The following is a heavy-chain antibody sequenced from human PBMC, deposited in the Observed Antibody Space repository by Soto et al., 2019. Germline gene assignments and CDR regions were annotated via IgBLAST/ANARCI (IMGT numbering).Heavy chain of an antibody. Sequence: NPSETLSLTCTVSGGSISSSSYYWGWIRQPPGKGLEWIGSIYYSGSTYYNPSLKSRVTISVDTSKNQFSLKLSSVTAADTAVYYCARLAQLTGSEYWGQGTLVTVSS. CDR3: ARLAQLTGSEY. CDR1: GGSISSSSYY. V-gene: IGHV4-39*01. CDR2: IYYSGST. J-gene: IGHJ4*02. D-gene: IGHD7-27*01.